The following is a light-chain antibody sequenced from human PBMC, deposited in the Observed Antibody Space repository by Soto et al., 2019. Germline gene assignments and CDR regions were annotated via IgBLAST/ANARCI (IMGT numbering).Light chain of an antibody. Sequence: QSALTQPASVSGSPGQSITISCTGTSSDVGSYNYVSWYQQHPGKAPKLIIYEVSDRPSGISSRFSGSKSGNTASLTISGLQTEDEADYYCGTWDSSLSAGVFGGGTKVTVL. V-gene: IGLV2-14*01. CDR1: SSDVGSYNY. J-gene: IGLJ2*01. CDR3: GTWDSSLSAGV. CDR2: EVS.